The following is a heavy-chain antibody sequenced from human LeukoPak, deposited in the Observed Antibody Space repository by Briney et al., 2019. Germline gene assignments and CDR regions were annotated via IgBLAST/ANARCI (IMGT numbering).Heavy chain of an antibody. CDR2: IRSKAYGGTT. CDR1: GFTFGDYA. V-gene: IGHV3-49*04. J-gene: IGHJ4*02. Sequence: PGGSLRLSCSSSGFTFGDYAMSWVRQAPGKGLEWVGFIRSKAYGGTTEYAASVKGRFTISRDDSKSIAYLQMNSLKTQDTAVYYCTRELRGYSYGYRIDYWGQGTLVTVSS. D-gene: IGHD5-18*01. CDR3: TRELRGYSYGYRIDY.